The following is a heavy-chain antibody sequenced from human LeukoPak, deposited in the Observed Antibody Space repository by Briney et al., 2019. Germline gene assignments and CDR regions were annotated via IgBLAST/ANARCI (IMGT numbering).Heavy chain of an antibody. CDR3: AKVYSSGWYWVDY. CDR2: IRGSGGST. Sequence: PGRCLRLSCTASGFTFSSSVMSWVRQAPGKGLGWVSGIRGSGGSTLYADSVKGRFTTSRDNSKNTLYLQMNSLRAEDTALYYCAKVYSSGWYWVDYWGQGTLLTVSS. CDR1: GFTFSSSV. D-gene: IGHD6-19*01. J-gene: IGHJ4*02. V-gene: IGHV3-23*01.